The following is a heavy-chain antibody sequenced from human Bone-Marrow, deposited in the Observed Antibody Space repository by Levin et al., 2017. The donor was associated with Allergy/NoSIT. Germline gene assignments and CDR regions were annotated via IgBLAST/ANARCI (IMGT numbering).Heavy chain of an antibody. Sequence: NPSETLSLTCAVSGYSISSAYFCGWMRQPPGLGLEWIGSIYHSGDTYYNPSLRSRLTISKDTSKNQFSLKLSSVTAADTAVYYCASRYSESGAYSWGQGTMVAVSS. J-gene: IGHJ3*01. CDR3: ASRYSESGAYS. CDR2: IYHSGDT. CDR1: GYSISSAYF. V-gene: IGHV4-38-2*01. D-gene: IGHD3-22*01.